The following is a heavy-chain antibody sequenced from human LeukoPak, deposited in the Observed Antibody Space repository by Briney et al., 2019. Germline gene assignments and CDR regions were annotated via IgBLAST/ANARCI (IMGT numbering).Heavy chain of an antibody. J-gene: IGHJ1*01. V-gene: IGHV3-43*01. CDR1: VFTFHDYN. D-gene: IGHD4-23*01. CDR3: GKDRERGGNGPIRH. Sequence: GGSVSLSRAASVFTFHDYNMHWVRQAPGKGLGWVSHITWDDGSTYYADSVKGRFTISRDNSKNSLYLQMNSLRTEDTALYYCGKDRERGGNGPIRHWGQGTLVTVSS. CDR2: ITWDDGST.